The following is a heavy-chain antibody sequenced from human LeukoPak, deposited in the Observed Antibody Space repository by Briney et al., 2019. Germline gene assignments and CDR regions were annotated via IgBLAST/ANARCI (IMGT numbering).Heavy chain of an antibody. Sequence: QPGGSLRLSCAASGFTFSGSAMHWVRQASGKGLEWVGRIRSKANSYATAYAASVKGRFTISRDDSKNTVYLQMNSLKTEDTAVYYCTKRETDHYYYMDVWGKGTTVTVSS. J-gene: IGHJ6*03. CDR3: TKRETDHYYYMDV. CDR2: IRSKANSYAT. D-gene: IGHD5-24*01. CDR1: GFTFSGSA. V-gene: IGHV3-73*01.